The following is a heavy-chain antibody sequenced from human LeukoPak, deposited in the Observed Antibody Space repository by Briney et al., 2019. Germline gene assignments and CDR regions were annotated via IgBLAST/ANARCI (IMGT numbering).Heavy chain of an antibody. V-gene: IGHV3-21*01. Sequence: GGSLRLSCAASGFTLRSYAMNWVRQAPGKGLEWVSVISTTSNEIYYADSVKGRFTISRDNSKNSQYLQMYSLRAEDTAVYYCARDLYYFGSGTYYRSDAFDIWGQGTMVTVSA. J-gene: IGHJ3*02. CDR2: ISTTSNEI. CDR1: GFTLRSYA. D-gene: IGHD3-10*01. CDR3: ARDLYYFGSGTYYRSDAFDI.